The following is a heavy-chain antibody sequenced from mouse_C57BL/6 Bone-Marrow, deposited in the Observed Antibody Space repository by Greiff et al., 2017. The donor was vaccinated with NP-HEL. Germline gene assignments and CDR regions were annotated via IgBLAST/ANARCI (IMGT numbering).Heavy chain of an antibody. CDR1: GYAFSSYW. Sequence: VQLQQSGAELVKPGASVKISCKASGYAFSSYWMNWVKQRPGKGLEWIGQIYPGDGDTNYNGKFKGKATLTADKSSSTAYMQLSSLTSEDSAVYFCARSYYGSSYFDYRGKGTTLTVSS. CDR3: ARSYYGSSYFDY. CDR2: IYPGDGDT. V-gene: IGHV1-80*01. D-gene: IGHD1-1*01. J-gene: IGHJ2*01.